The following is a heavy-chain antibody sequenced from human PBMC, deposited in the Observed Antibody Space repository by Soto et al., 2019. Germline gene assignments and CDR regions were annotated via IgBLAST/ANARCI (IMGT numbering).Heavy chain of an antibody. CDR1: GFTFSSYG. V-gene: IGHV3-30*03. CDR2: ISYDGSNK. J-gene: IGHJ6*02. CDR3: ARIVVVPAAAPLGMDV. Sequence: QVQLVESGGGVVQPGRSLRLSCAASGFTFSSYGMHRVRQAPGNGLEWVAVISYDGSNKYYADSVKGRFTISRDNSKKKLYLQMNSLRAEDTAVYYCARIVVVPAAAPLGMDVWGQGTTVTVSS. D-gene: IGHD2-2*01.